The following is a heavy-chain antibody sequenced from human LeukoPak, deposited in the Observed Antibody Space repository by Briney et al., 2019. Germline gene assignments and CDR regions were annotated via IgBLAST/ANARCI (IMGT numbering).Heavy chain of an antibody. J-gene: IGHJ4*02. V-gene: IGHV4-39*01. Sequence: PSETLSLTCTVSGGSISSSSFYWGWIRQPPGKGLEWIGSIYYSGTTYYTPSLKSRVTISVDTSKNQFSLKLSSVTAADTAVYYCARQLYCGGDCYSFDYWGQRTLVTVSS. CDR2: IYYSGTT. CDR3: ARQLYCGGDCYSFDY. CDR1: GGSISSSSFY. D-gene: IGHD2-21*02.